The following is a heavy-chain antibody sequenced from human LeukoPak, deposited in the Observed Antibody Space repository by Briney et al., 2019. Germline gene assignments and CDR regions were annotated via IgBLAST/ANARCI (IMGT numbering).Heavy chain of an antibody. J-gene: IGHJ3*02. CDR1: GASISSYY. V-gene: IGHV4-4*07. CDR2: IYTSGST. Sequence: SETLSLTCTVSGASISSYYWNWIRHPAGKGLEWIGRIYTSGSTNYNPSLKSRVTISVDTSKNQFSLKLSSVTAADTAVYYCARHLRYCSSTSCYPEAFDIWGQGTMVTVSS. D-gene: IGHD2-2*01. CDR3: ARHLRYCSSTSCYPEAFDI.